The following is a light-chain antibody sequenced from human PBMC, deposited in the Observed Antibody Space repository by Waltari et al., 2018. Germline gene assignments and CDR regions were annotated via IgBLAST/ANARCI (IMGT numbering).Light chain of an antibody. V-gene: IGKV3-20*01. CDR2: GAS. CDR3: QHYVRLPAT. J-gene: IGKJ1*01. Sequence: IVLTQSPGTLSLSPGERATLSCRASQSVSRSLAWYQQKPGQAPKLLISGASTRATGIPDRFTGGGSGTDFSLTISSLEPEDFAIYFCQHYVRLPATFGQGTKVEIK. CDR1: QSVSRS.